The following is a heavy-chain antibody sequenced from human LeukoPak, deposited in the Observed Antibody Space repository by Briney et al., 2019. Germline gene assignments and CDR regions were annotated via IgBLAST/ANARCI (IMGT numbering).Heavy chain of an antibody. D-gene: IGHD2-8*01. Sequence: PGGSLRLSCAASGFTFSDYSLHWVCQAPGKGLEWVALISYNGNNEYYADSVKGRFTISRDSSKNTLYLQMNSLRVEDTAMYYCARRMDYIDYWGQGTLVTVSS. CDR3: ARRMDYIDY. CDR1: GFTFSDYS. V-gene: IGHV3-30-3*01. J-gene: IGHJ4*02. CDR2: ISYNGNNE.